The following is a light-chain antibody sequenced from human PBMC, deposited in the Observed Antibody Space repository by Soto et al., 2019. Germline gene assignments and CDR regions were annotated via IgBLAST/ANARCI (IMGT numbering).Light chain of an antibody. V-gene: IGLV8-61*01. Sequence: QTVVTQEPSFSVSPGGTVTLTCGLSSGSVSTSHHPSWYQQTPGQAPRTLVYNTNTRSSGVPDRFSGSVLGNKAALTITGAQADDESDYYCVLYMGSGIWVFGGGTKLTVL. CDR1: SGSVSTSHH. CDR3: VLYMGSGIWV. CDR2: NTN. J-gene: IGLJ3*02.